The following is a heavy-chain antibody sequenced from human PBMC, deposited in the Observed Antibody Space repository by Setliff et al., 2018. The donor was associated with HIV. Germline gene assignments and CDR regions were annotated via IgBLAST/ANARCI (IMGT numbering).Heavy chain of an antibody. J-gene: IGHJ4*02. V-gene: IGHV2-5*02. CDR2: IYWDDVK. CDR3: AHINGYTSMVLYFDY. Sequence: SGPTLVNPTQTLTLTCTFSGFSLSSSGEGVAWIRQPPGKALEWVALIYWDDVKRYSPSLKTRLTITKDTSKDQVELTMTNLDPVDTATYYCAHINGYTSMVLYFDYWGQGTLVTVSS. D-gene: IGHD5-18*01. CDR1: GFSLSSSGEG.